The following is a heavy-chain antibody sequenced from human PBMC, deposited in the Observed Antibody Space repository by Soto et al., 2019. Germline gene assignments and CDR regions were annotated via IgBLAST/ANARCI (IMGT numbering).Heavy chain of an antibody. D-gene: IGHD6-19*01. J-gene: IGHJ3*02. CDR3: ARDAYSSGWTFRRI. CDR1: GYTFTSYG. Sequence: GASVKVSCKASGYTFTSYGISWLRQAPGQGLEWMGWISAYNGNTNYAQKLQGRVTMTTDTSTSTAYMELRSLRSDDTAVYYCARDAYSSGWTFRRIWGQGTMVTVSS. CDR2: ISAYNGNT. V-gene: IGHV1-18*01.